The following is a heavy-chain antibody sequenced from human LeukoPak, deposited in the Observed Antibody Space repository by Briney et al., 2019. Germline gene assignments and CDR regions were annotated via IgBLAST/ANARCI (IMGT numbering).Heavy chain of an antibody. CDR3: ARGYGSVSYYYYYYMDV. CDR2: INPNSGGT. V-gene: IGHV1-2*06. CDR1: GYTFTGYY. D-gene: IGHD4-17*01. J-gene: IGHJ6*03. Sequence: GASVKVSCKASGYTFTGYYMHWVRQAPGQGLEWMGRINPNSGGTNYAQKFQGRVTMTRDTSISTAYMELSRLRSDDTAVYYCARGYGSVSYYYYYYMDVWGKGTTVTVSS.